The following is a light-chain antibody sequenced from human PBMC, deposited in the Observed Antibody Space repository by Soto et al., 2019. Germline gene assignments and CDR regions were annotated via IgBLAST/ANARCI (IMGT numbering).Light chain of an antibody. J-gene: IGKJ1*01. CDR2: GAS. CDR3: QQYGSSPAV. CDR1: QSVSSSY. V-gene: IGKV3-20*01. Sequence: EIVLTQSPGTLSLSPGERATLSCRASQSVSSSYLAWYQQKPGQAPRLLIYGASSRATGIPDRFSGSGSGTDFTLTISRLEPEDFAVYYCQQYGSSPAVFGQGTKVEVK.